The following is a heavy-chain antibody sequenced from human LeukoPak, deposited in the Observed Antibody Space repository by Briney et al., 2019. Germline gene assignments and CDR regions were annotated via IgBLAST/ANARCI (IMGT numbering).Heavy chain of an antibody. V-gene: IGHV3-7*04. Sequence: PGGSLRLSCAASGFTFSGYWMSWVRQPPGNGLEWVANIKQDGSAKYYVDSVKGRFTIARRNAENSLFLQMNSLRAEETAVYYCARGEYYYDGGSWGRGTLVTVSS. CDR1: GFTFSGYW. CDR3: ARGEYYYDGGS. CDR2: IKQDGSAK. J-gene: IGHJ5*02. D-gene: IGHD3-22*01.